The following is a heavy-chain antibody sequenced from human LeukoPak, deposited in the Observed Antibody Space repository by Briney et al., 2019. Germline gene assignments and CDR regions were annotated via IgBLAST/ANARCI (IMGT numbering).Heavy chain of an antibody. J-gene: IGHJ5*02. CDR2: INNSGST. V-gene: IGHV4-4*07. Sequence: SETLSLTCTVSGGSISTFYWTWIRQPAGRGLEWIGRINNSGSTNYNPSLRSRVSMSVGRSKNQFSVPLSSVTAADTAVYFCAREGGDPRWLDPWGQGTLVTVSS. CDR1: GGSISTFY. CDR3: AREGGDPRWLDP. D-gene: IGHD6-25*01.